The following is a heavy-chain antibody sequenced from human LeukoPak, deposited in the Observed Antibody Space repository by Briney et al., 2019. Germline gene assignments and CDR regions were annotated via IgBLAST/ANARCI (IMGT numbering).Heavy chain of an antibody. J-gene: IGHJ4*02. CDR1: GGSISSYY. Sequence: PSETLPLTCTVSGGSISSYYWSWIRQPPGKGLEWVGSVYHTGNTYYNPSLKSRVTISVDTSKNQFSLKLSSVTAADTALYYCARDQPYFDSWGQGALVTVSS. V-gene: IGHV4-59*12. CDR3: ARDQPYFDS. CDR2: VYHTGNT.